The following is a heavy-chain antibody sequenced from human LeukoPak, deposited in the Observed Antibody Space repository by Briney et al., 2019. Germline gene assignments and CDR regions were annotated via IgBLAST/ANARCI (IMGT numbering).Heavy chain of an antibody. CDR1: GFTFSDYW. CDR2: ANRDGSST. V-gene: IGHV3-74*01. CDR3: GRYYVMDV. J-gene: IGHJ6*02. Sequence: GGSLRLSCAASGFTFSDYWMHWVRQAPGKGLVWVSRANRDGSSTSYADSVKGRFTISRDNSKSTLYLQMNSLRAEDTAVYYCGRYYVMDVWGQGTSVTVSS.